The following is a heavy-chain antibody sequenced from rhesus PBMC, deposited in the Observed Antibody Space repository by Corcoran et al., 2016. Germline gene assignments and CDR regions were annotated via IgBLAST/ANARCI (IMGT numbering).Heavy chain of an antibody. CDR2: INGGSGST. CDR3: VRYSGSYAAGDF. J-gene: IGHJ4*01. Sequence: QVQLQESGPGLVKPSETLPLPCAVSGSPISSNYWRWIRQPPGKGLEGIGYINGGSGSTSYKSSLKSRVTISTDTSKNQLSLRLSSVTAADTAVYYCVRYSGSYAAGDFWGKGVLVTVSS. D-gene: IGHD1-44*02. V-gene: IGHV4-147*01. CDR1: GSPISSNY.